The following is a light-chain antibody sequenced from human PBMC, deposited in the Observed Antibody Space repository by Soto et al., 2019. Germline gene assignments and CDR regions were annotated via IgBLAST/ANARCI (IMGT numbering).Light chain of an antibody. V-gene: IGLV1-40*01. CDR1: SSNIGAGYD. CDR2: GNS. Sequence: QSVLTQPPSVSGAPGQRVTISCTGSSSNIGAGYDVHWYQQLPGTAPKLLIYGNSNRPSGVPDRFSGSKSGTSAPLAITGLQAEDEADYYCQSYDSSLSEVVFGGGTKLTVL. J-gene: IGLJ2*01. CDR3: QSYDSSLSEVV.